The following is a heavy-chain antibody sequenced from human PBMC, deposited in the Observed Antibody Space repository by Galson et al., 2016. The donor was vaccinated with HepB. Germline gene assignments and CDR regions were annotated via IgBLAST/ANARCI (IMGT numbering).Heavy chain of an antibody. Sequence: SLRLSCAASGFAFDDYAMHWVRQAPGKGLEWVSGISWNSCNIGYVDSVKGRFTISRDNAKKFLFLQMNSLRPEETALYYCAKPLTLLRGVLASWGQGTLVTVSS. J-gene: IGHJ5*02. CDR3: AKPLTLLRGVLAS. CDR1: GFAFDDYA. CDR2: ISWNSCNI. D-gene: IGHD3-10*01. V-gene: IGHV3-9*01.